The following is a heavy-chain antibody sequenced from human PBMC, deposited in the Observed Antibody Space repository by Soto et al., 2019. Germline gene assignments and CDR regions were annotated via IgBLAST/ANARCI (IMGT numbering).Heavy chain of an antibody. V-gene: IGHV4-59*01. CDR2: IYYSGST. J-gene: IGHJ4*02. D-gene: IGHD4-17*01. Sequence: SETLSLTCTVSGGSISSYYWSWIRQPPGKGLEWIGYIYYSGSTNYNPSLKSRVTISVDTSRNQFSLKLSSVTAADTAVYYCGRVIYGGNSGFDYWGQGTLVTVSS. CDR1: GGSISSYY. CDR3: GRVIYGGNSGFDY.